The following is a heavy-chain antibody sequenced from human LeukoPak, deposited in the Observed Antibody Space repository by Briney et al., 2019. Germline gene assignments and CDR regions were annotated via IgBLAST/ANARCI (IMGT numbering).Heavy chain of an antibody. Sequence: SETLSLTCTVSGGSITNYYWSWIRQPPGKGLEWIGFSYYNGNTNYNPSLKSRVTISVDTSKNQFSLKLSSVSAADTAVYYCARIAYYYDSSGPNRPLYYFDYWGQGTLVTVSS. V-gene: IGHV4-59*01. CDR2: SYYNGNT. CDR3: ARIAYYYDSSGPNRPLYYFDY. J-gene: IGHJ4*02. CDR1: GGSITNYY. D-gene: IGHD3-22*01.